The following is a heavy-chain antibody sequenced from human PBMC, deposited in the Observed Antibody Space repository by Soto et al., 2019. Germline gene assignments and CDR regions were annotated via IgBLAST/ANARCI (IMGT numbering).Heavy chain of an antibody. Sequence: GGSLRLSCAASGFTFSSYGMHWVRQAPGKGLEWVAVISYDGSNKYYADSVKGRFTISRDNSKNTLYLQMNSLRAEDTAVYYCAKVSDYWGQGTLVTVSS. D-gene: IGHD2-8*01. V-gene: IGHV3-30*18. CDR2: ISYDGSNK. CDR1: GFTFSSYG. J-gene: IGHJ4*02. CDR3: AKVSDY.